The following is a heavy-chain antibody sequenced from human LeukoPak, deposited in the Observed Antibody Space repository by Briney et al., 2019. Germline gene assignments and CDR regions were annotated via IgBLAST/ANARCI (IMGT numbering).Heavy chain of an antibody. V-gene: IGHV3-43D*03. CDR3: VKDTNSVYHVAFDF. CDR2: INWDGGYT. J-gene: IGHJ3*01. D-gene: IGHD5/OR15-5a*01. Sequence: RGSLRLSCAPSVFTLSRYSMNWVRPTLRKRVEWVSLINWDGGYTYYADSVRGRFTISRDNSKISLYLQMNSLRPEDTALYYCVKDTNSVYHVAFDFWGQGTMVTVSS. CDR1: VFTLSRYS.